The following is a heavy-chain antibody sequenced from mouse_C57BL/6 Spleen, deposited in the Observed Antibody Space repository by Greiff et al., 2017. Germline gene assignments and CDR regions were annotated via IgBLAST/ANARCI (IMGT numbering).Heavy chain of an antibody. CDR2: ISSGSSTI. V-gene: IGHV5-17*01. CDR1: GFTFSDYG. CDR3: ARRAYGSSSYWYFDV. J-gene: IGHJ1*03. D-gene: IGHD1-1*01. Sequence: EVQGVESGGGLVKPGGSLKLSCAASGFTFSDYGMHWVRQAPEKGLEWVAYISSGSSTIYYADTVKGRFTISRDNATNTLFLQLTSLRSEDTAMYYCARRAYGSSSYWYFDVWGTGTTVTVSS.